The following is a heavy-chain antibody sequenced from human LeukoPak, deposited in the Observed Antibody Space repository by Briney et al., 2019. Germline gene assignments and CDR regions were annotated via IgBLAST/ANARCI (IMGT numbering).Heavy chain of an antibody. V-gene: IGHV4-59*01. Sequence: PSETLSLTFTVSGGSISSYYWSWIRQPPGKGLEWIGYIYYSGSTNYNPSLKSRVTISVDTSKNQFSLKLSSVTAADTAVYYCARRCSGGSCYLGAFDLWGQGTMVTVSS. CDR3: ARRCSGGSCYLGAFDL. CDR2: IYYSGST. CDR1: GGSISSYY. D-gene: IGHD2-15*01. J-gene: IGHJ3*01.